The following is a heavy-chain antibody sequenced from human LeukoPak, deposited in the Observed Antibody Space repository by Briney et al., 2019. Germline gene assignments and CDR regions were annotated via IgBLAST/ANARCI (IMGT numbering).Heavy chain of an antibody. CDR3: ARDDSSGYPDC. Sequence: ASVKVSCKASGGTFSSYAISWVRQAPGQGLEWMGGIIPIFGTANYAQKFQGRVTMTRDTSTSTVYMELSSLRSEDTAVYYCARDDSSGYPDCWGQGTLVTVSS. V-gene: IGHV1-69*05. D-gene: IGHD3-22*01. CDR1: GGTFSSYA. CDR2: IIPIFGTA. J-gene: IGHJ4*02.